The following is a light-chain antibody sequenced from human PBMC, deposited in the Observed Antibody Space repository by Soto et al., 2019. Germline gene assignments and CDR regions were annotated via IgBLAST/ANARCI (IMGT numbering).Light chain of an antibody. Sequence: NFMLTQPHSVSESPGKTVTISCTGSGDIIANNYVQWYQQRPGSAPTTVIYEDNQRPSGVPDRFSGSIDRSSNSASLTISGLKTEDEADYYCQCYDSSNWLFGGGTQLTVL. CDR1: GDIIANNY. V-gene: IGLV6-57*02. J-gene: IGLJ3*02. CDR2: EDN. CDR3: QCYDSSNWL.